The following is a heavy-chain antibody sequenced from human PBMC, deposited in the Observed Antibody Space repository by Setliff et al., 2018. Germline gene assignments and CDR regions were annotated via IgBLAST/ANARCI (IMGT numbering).Heavy chain of an antibody. V-gene: IGHV1-46*01. CDR3: ATEKFPGDWGDY. D-gene: IGHD2-21*01. CDR1: GYTFTSYY. CDR2: INPSGGST. Sequence: ASVKVSCKASGYTFTSYYMHWVRQAPGQGLEWMGTINPSGGSTSYAQKFQGRVTMTRDTSTRTAYMEVTSLRSDDTAVYYCATEKFPGDWGDYWGQGTLVTVSS. J-gene: IGHJ4*02.